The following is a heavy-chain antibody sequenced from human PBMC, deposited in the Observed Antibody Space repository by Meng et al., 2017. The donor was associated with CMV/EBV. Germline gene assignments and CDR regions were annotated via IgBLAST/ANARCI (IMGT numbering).Heavy chain of an antibody. CDR1: G. D-gene: IGHD3-10*01. Sequence: GMSWVRQTPGKGLEWVSAIRGLGEITSYADSVKGRFTVSRDNLKITLYLQMDSLRVEDTAVYYCAKDRVHGRFGQSIYYHYGMDVWGQGTTVTVSS. J-gene: IGHJ6*02. CDR3: AKDRVHGRFGQSIYYHYGMDV. CDR2: IRGLGEIT. V-gene: IGHV3-23*01.